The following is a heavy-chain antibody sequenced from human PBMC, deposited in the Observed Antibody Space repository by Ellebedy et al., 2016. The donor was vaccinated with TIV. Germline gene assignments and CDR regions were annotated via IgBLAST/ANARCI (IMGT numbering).Heavy chain of an antibody. V-gene: IGHV3-21*01. CDR1: GFIFGTYA. CDR3: VRESYRNYTWGTTGFDS. Sequence: GESLKISCAASGFIFGTYAMAWVRQTPGKGLEWVSGIYGSSSKTFYTDSVKGRFTISRDNAKSSLYLQMNSLRAEDTAVYYCVRESYRNYTWGTTGFDSWGQGTLVTASS. D-gene: IGHD4-11*01. CDR2: IYGSSSKT. J-gene: IGHJ5*01.